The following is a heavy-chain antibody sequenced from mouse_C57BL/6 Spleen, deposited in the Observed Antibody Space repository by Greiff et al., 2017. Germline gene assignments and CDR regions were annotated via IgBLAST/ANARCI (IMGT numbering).Heavy chain of an antibody. Sequence: QVQLQQPGAELVKPGASVKLSCKASGYTFTSYWMHWVKQRPGQGLEWIGMIHPNSGSTNYNEKFKSKATLTVDKSSSTASRQLSSLTSEDSAVYYCARSDGSSYDYFDYWGQGTTLTVSS. V-gene: IGHV1-64*01. CDR1: GYTFTSYW. D-gene: IGHD1-1*01. CDR2: IHPNSGST. J-gene: IGHJ2*01. CDR3: ARSDGSSYDYFDY.